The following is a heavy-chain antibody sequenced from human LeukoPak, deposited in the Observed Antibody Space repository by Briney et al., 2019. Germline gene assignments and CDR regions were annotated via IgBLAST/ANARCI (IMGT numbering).Heavy chain of an antibody. D-gene: IGHD3-3*01. Sequence: SETLSLTCAVSGGSISSGGYSWSWIRQPPGKGLEWIGYIYYSGSTYYNPSLKSRVTISVDTSKNQFSLKLSSVTAADTAVYYCASDYYDFWSRGGFDPWGQGTLVTVSS. V-gene: IGHV4-30-4*07. CDR3: ASDYYDFWSRGGFDP. J-gene: IGHJ5*02. CDR2: IYYSGST. CDR1: GGSISSGGYS.